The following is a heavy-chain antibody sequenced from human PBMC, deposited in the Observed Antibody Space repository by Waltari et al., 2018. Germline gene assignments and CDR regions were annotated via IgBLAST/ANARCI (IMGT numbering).Heavy chain of an antibody. J-gene: IGHJ3*02. CDR1: GGPISPYY. CDR2: IYYSGST. CDR3: ARWGELGAFDI. V-gene: IGHV4-59*01. Sequence: QVQLQASGPGLVKPSETLSLTCTVSGGPISPYYCSWITHTPGKGLEWIGYIYYSGSTNYNPSRKSRVTISVDTSKNQFALKLSSVTAADTAVYYCARWGELGAFDIWGQGTMVTVSS. D-gene: IGHD1-26*01.